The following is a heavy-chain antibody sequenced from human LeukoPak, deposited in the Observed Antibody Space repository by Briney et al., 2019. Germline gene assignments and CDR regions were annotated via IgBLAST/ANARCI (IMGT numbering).Heavy chain of an antibody. J-gene: IGHJ6*02. CDR2: IYYSGST. V-gene: IGHV4-59*01. D-gene: IGHD2/OR15-2a*01. CDR3: ARTRRGYGMDV. Sequence: SETLSLTCTVSSGSISSYYWSWIRQPPGKGLEWIGYIYYSGSTNYNPSLKSRVTISVDTSKNQFSLKLSSVTAADTAVYYCARTRRGYGMDVWGQGTTVTVSS. CDR1: SGSISSYY.